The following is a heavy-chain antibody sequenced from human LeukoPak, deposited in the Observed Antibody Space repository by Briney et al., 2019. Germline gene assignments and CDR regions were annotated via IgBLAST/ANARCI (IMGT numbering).Heavy chain of an antibody. V-gene: IGHV1-3*03. J-gene: IGHJ4*02. D-gene: IGHD3-10*01. Sequence: ASVKVSCKASGYTFTSYAMHWVRQAPGQRLEWMGWINAGNGNTKYSQEFQGRVTITRDTSASTAYMELSSLRSEDMAVYYCARNNHGWFGEFLPDYWGQGTLVTVSP. CDR1: GYTFTSYA. CDR3: ARNNHGWFGEFLPDY. CDR2: INAGNGNT.